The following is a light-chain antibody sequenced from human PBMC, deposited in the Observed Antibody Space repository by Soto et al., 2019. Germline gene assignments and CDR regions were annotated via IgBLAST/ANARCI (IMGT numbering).Light chain of an antibody. CDR1: SSDVGGYDY. Sequence: QAVLTQPPSASVSPGQSVTIACTGTSSDVGGYDYVSWYQQRPGKAPKLLIHEVTKRPSGVPDRFSGSKSGNTASLTVSGLQAVDYADSSSSSYAALTRYDSVPVTKVPVL. V-gene: IGLV2-8*01. CDR3: SSYAALTRYD. CDR2: EVT. J-gene: IGLJ1*01.